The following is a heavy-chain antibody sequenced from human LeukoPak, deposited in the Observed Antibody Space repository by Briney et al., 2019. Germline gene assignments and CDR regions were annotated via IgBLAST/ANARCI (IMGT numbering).Heavy chain of an antibody. CDR2: ISGSGGST. CDR1: GFTFSSYA. CDR3: AKGSSGSYHWGAFDI. V-gene: IGHV3-23*01. D-gene: IGHD1-26*01. Sequence: PGGSLRLSCAASGFTFSSYAMSWVRQAPGKGLEWVSAISGSGGSTYYSDSVKGRFTIPRDNSKNTLYLQMNSLRAEDTAVYYCAKGSSGSYHWGAFDIWGQGTMVTVSS. J-gene: IGHJ3*02.